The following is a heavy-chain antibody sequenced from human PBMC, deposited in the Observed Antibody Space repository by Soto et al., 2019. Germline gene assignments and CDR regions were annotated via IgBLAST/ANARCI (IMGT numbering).Heavy chain of an antibody. J-gene: IGHJ6*02. Sequence: SVKVSCKASGDTFSSYAISWVRQAPGQGLEWMGGIIPFFDTANYAQQFQGRVTITADESTSTAYMELSSLRSEDTAVYYCARHDCISSSCYYYYYYVMDVWG. CDR2: IIPFFDTA. V-gene: IGHV1-69*13. D-gene: IGHD2-2*01. CDR3: ARHDCISSSCYYYYYYVMDV. CDR1: GDTFSSYA.